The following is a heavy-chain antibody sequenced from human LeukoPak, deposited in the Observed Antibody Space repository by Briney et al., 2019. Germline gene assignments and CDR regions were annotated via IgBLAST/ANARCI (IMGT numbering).Heavy chain of an antibody. CDR2: ISYDGSNK. CDR1: GFTFSSYG. V-gene: IGHV3-30*18. CDR3: AKVEYYDY. J-gene: IGHJ4*02. Sequence: GGSLRLSCAASGFTFSSYGMHWVRQAPGKGLEWVAVISYDGSNKYYADSVKGRFTISRDNSKNTLYLQMNSLRAEDTAVYYCAKVEYYDYWGQGTLVTVSS.